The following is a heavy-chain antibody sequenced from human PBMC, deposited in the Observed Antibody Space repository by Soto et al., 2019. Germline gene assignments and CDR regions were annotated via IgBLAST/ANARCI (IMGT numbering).Heavy chain of an antibody. V-gene: IGHV3-33*01. CDR2: IWYDGSNK. J-gene: IGHJ4*02. CDR1: GFTFSSYG. D-gene: IGHD3-16*01. CDR3: ARGLITSTHRGIDY. Sequence: RSLRLSCAASGFTFSSYGMHWVRQAPGKGLEWVAVIWYDGSNKYYTDSVKGRFTISRDNSRNTLYLQMNSLSAEDTAVYYCARGLITSTHRGIDYWGQGTLVTVSS.